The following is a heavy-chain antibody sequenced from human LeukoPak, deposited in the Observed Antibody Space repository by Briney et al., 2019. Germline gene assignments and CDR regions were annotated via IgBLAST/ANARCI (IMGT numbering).Heavy chain of an antibody. V-gene: IGHV3-49*04. D-gene: IGHD4-17*01. Sequence: GGSLRLSRTASGLTLGDNAMSWVRQAPGKGLEWVGFIRSNTYGGTTEYAASVKGRFTISRDDSKSIAYLQMNSLETEDTAVYYCTRAHRPRLTTPIYLGYWPQGPLVTASS. J-gene: IGHJ4*02. CDR1: GLTLGDNA. CDR3: TRAHRPRLTTPIYLGY. CDR2: IRSNTYGGTT.